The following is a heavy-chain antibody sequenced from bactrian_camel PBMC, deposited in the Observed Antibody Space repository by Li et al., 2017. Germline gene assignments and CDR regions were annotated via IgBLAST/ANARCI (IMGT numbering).Heavy chain of an antibody. V-gene: IGHV3S63*01. J-gene: IGHJ7*01. CDR1: GYSTASDC. Sequence: HVQLVESGGGSVQAGGSLKLSCRYSGYSTASDCLAWFRQVPGKDREGVARIWTGVDVPYYTDSVSGRFTISHDKARNTVYLQMNSLKPEDTAVYYCVREEGPPYYTMDYWGKGTQVTVS. CDR2: IWTGVDVP.